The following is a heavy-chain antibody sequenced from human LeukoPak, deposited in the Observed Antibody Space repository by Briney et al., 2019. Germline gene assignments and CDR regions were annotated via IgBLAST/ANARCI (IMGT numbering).Heavy chain of an antibody. CDR1: GYSISSGYY. V-gene: IGHV4-38-2*02. Sequence: SETLSLTCTVSGYSISSGYYWGWIRQPPGKGLQWIGSIYHSGSTYYNPSLKSRVTISVDTSKNQSSLKLSSVTAADTAVYYCARVRGWYVYYFDYWGQGTLVTVSS. CDR2: IYHSGST. D-gene: IGHD6-19*01. CDR3: ARVRGWYVYYFDY. J-gene: IGHJ4*02.